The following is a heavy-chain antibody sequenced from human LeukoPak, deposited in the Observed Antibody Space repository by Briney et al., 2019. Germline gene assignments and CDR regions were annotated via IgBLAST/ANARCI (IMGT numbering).Heavy chain of an antibody. D-gene: IGHD5-18*01. Sequence: SETLSLTCTVSGGSISSYYWSWIRQPPGKGLEWIGYIYYSGSTNYNPSLKSRVTISVDTSKTQFSLKLSSVTAADTAVYYCARHSYGHSWYFDLWGRGTLVTVSS. CDR1: GGSISSYY. CDR3: ARHSYGHSWYFDL. V-gene: IGHV4-59*01. J-gene: IGHJ2*01. CDR2: IYYSGST.